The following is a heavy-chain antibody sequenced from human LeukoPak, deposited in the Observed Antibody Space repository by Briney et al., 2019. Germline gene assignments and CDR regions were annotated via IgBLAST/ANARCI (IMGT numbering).Heavy chain of an antibody. J-gene: IGHJ4*02. CDR3: ARGNLYYYDSSGYYFKFDY. Sequence: ASETLSLTCAVYGGSFSGYYWSWIRQPPGKGLEWIGEINHSGSTNYNPSLKSRVTISVDASKNQFPLKLSSVTAADTAVYYCARGNLYYYDSSGYYFKFDYWGQGTLVTVSS. CDR1: GGSFSGYY. D-gene: IGHD3-22*01. V-gene: IGHV4-34*01. CDR2: INHSGST.